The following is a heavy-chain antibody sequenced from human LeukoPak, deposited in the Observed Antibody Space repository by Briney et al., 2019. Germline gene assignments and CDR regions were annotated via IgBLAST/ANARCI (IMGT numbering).Heavy chain of an antibody. V-gene: IGHV3-33*06. D-gene: IGHD4-11*01. CDR2: IWSDATNE. CDR3: GKDAQRGFDYSNSLEH. J-gene: IGHJ5*02. Sequence: GGSLRLSCAASGFTFSHFAMHWVRQAPDKGLEWVAVIWSDATNEYYADSVKGRFTISSDNFKRTVSLEMNSLSAEDTAVYYCGKDAQRGFDYSNSLEHWGQGSLVIVSS. CDR1: GFTFSHFA.